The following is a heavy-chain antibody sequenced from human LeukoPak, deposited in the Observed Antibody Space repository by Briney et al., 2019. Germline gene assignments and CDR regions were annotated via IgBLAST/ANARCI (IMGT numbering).Heavy chain of an antibody. J-gene: IGHJ6*03. CDR1: GGSISSGSYY. CDR3: ARDGGIAAAGTGNNYYYMDV. V-gene: IGHV4-61*02. Sequence: SETLSLTCTVSGGSISSGSYYWSWIRQPAGKGLEWIGGIYTSGSTNYNPSLKSRVTISVDTSKNQFSLKLSSVTAADTAVYYCARDGGIAAAGTGNNYYYMDVWGKGTTVTVSS. CDR2: IYTSGST. D-gene: IGHD6-13*01.